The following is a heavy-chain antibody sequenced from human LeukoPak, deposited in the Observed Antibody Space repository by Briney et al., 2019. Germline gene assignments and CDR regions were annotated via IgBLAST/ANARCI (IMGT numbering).Heavy chain of an antibody. D-gene: IGHD5-12*01. Sequence: SETLSLTCSVSGGSITNYCWSWIRQPPGKGLEWIAYIYETGDTGYNPSLKSRVTISLDTSDNQFSLKLSSVTAADTAVYYCARHFLRGGFDSWGQGTLVTVSS. CDR1: GGSITNYC. CDR3: ARHFLRGGFDS. V-gene: IGHV4-59*08. J-gene: IGHJ4*02. CDR2: IYETGDT.